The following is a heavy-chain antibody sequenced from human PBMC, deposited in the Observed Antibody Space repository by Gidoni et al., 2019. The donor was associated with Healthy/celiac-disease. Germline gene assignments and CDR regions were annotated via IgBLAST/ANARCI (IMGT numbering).Heavy chain of an antibody. D-gene: IGHD3-3*01. CDR1: GLTVSSNY. J-gene: IGHJ6*02. CDR3: ARDGGPNYDFWSGYSWYGMDV. V-gene: IGHV3-53*01. CDR2: ISSGGST. Sequence: EVQLVESGGGLIQPGGSLSLSCAASGLTVSSNYMSWVRQAPGKGLDGVSVISSGGSTYYADSVKGRFTISRDNSKNTLYLKMNSLRAEDTAVYYCARDGGPNYDFWSGYSWYGMDVWGQGTTVTVSS.